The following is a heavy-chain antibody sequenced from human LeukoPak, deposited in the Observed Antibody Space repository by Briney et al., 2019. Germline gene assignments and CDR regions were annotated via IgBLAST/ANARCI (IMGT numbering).Heavy chain of an antibody. J-gene: IGHJ5*02. Sequence: ASVKVSCKAAGYTFTRYYMHWVRQAAGHGLEWMGWINPNSGGTNYAQKFQRRVTLTRDTSISTAYMELSRLRSDDTGVYYCARDKVYCTNGVCLGSNWFDPGGEGT. D-gene: IGHD2-8*01. CDR3: ARDKVYCTNGVCLGSNWFDP. CDR1: GYTFTRYY. V-gene: IGHV1-2*02. CDR2: INPNSGGT.